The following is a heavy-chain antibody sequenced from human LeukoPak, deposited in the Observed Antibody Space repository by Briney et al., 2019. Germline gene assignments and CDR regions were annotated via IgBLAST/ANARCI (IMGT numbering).Heavy chain of an antibody. J-gene: IGHJ4*02. CDR3: ARGSITMVVPDY. CDR2: IYSGGST. Sequence: GGSLRLSCAASGFTVTSNYMNWVRQAPGKGLEWVSVIYSGGSTYYADSVKGRFTISRDNSKNTLYLQMNSLRAEDTAVYYCARGSITMVVPDYWGQGTLSPSPQ. CDR1: GFTVTSNY. D-gene: IGHD3-22*01. V-gene: IGHV3-53*01.